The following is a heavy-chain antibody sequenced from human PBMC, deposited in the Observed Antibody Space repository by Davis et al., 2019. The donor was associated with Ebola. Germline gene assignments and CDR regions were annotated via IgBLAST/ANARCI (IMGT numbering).Heavy chain of an antibody. CDR2: INPSGGST. V-gene: IGHV1-46*01. D-gene: IGHD1-26*01. CDR3: ARDGRFHYGMDV. Sequence: ASVKVSCKASGYTFTSYYMHWVRQAPGQGLEWMGIINPSGGSTNYAQKFQGRVTITADKSTSTAYMELSSLRSEDTAVYYCARDGRFHYGMDVWGQGTTVTVSS. J-gene: IGHJ6*02. CDR1: GYTFTSYY.